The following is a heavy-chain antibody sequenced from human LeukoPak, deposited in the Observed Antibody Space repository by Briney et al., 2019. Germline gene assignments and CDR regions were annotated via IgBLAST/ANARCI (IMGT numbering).Heavy chain of an antibody. J-gene: IGHJ4*02. CDR2: IYTSGST. D-gene: IGHD3-22*01. V-gene: IGHV4-61*02. CDR1: GGSISSGNYY. Sequence: SETLSLTCTVSGGSISSGNYYWSWIRQPAGKGLEWVGRIYTSGSTNYNPSLKSRVTISVDTSKSQFSLKLSSVIAADTAVYYCARATYEDFDSWGREPWSPSPQ. CDR3: ARATYEDFDS.